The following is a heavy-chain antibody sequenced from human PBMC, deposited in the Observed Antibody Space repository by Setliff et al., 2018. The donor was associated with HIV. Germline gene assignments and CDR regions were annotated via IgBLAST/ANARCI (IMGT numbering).Heavy chain of an antibody. CDR1: GGSLNDYY. CDR2: INHSGST. Sequence: ETLSLTCAVYGGSLNDYYWSWIRLPPGKGLEWIGEINHSGSTNYNPSLKSRVTISVDTSKNQFSLKLTSVTAADTAVYYCARDWNHYFYYMDVWGKGTTVTVSS. D-gene: IGHD1-1*01. V-gene: IGHV4-34*01. J-gene: IGHJ6*03. CDR3: ARDWNHYFYYMDV.